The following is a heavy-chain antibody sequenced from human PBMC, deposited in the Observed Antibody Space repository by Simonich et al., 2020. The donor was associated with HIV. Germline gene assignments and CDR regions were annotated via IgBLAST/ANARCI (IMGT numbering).Heavy chain of an antibody. V-gene: IGHV1-2*06. CDR2: VNPNSGGT. CDR1: GYTFTDYN. CDR3: ATHGPGSYSSALDI. D-gene: IGHD1-26*01. J-gene: IGHJ3*02. Sequence: QVQLVQSGAEVKKPGASVKVSCKASGYTFTDYNIHWVRQAPGPGLEWVGRVNPNSGGTDYPQKFQGRVTMTRDKSINTAYMELSRLRSDDTAFYYCATHGPGSYSSALDIWGQGTMVTVSS.